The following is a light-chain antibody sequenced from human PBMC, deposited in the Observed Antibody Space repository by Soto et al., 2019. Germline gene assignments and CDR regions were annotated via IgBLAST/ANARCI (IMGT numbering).Light chain of an antibody. CDR1: QSINSE. Sequence: EIVMTQYPATLSLSPGERAALSFRASQSINSELAWYQQKPGQPPRLLIYGASTRATGVPARFTGSESGSEFTLTISGLQSEDFAVYYCQQGHNWPLTFGQGTRLEI. CDR2: GAS. CDR3: QQGHNWPLT. V-gene: IGKV3-15*01. J-gene: IGKJ2*01.